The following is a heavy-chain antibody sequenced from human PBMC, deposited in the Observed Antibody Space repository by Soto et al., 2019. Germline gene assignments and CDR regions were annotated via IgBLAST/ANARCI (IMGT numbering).Heavy chain of an antibody. V-gene: IGHV1-18*01. D-gene: IGHD1-20*01. CDR2: ISAYNGHT. CDR3: ARERGGNNPLGY. J-gene: IGHJ4*02. CDR1: GYTFTNYG. Sequence: QVQLVQSGPEVKKPGASVKVSCKASGYTFTNYGFNWVRQAPGQGLEWMGWISAYNGHTKYSQILQGRVTMTTDTSTSTAYMELRSLTSDDTAVYYCARERGGNNPLGYWGQGTLVTVSS.